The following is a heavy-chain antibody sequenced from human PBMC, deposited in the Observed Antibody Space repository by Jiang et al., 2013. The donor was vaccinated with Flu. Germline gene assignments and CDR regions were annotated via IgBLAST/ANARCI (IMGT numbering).Heavy chain of an antibody. D-gene: IGHD6-19*01. J-gene: IGHJ4*02. CDR3: ARDRADSGWYDY. V-gene: IGHV4-39*07. Sequence: KSRITISVDTSKNQFSLKLSSVTAADTAVYYCARDRADSGWYDYWGQGTLVTVSS.